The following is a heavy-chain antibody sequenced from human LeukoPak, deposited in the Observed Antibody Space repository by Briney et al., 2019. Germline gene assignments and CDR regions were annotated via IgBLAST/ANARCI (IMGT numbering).Heavy chain of an antibody. CDR1: GFTFGKYG. J-gene: IGHJ4*02. Sequence: GGSLRLSCVASGFTFGKYGMSWVRQAPGKGLEWVANIKLDGSEKNYVDSVKGRFTISRDNTKNSLYLQMNSLRAEDTAVFYCARDQYDTWSRRGNFDSWGQGTLVIVPS. CDR2: IKLDGSEK. CDR3: ARDQYDTWSRRGNFDS. V-gene: IGHV3-7*03. D-gene: IGHD3-3*01.